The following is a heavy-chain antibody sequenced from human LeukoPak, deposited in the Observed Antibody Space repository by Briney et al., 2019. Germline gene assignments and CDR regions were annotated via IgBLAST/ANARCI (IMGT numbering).Heavy chain of an antibody. Sequence: SVTVSCKASGFTSTNFAVQWVRQARGQRFEWIGWIIVGSGATKCAQDFQERVTITRDLSTSTLYMELRSLTSEDTAVYYCAADLSNPRMGASYLDSWGQGTLVTVSS. D-gene: IGHD3-16*01. CDR1: GFTSTNFA. CDR3: AADLSNPRMGASYLDS. CDR2: IIVGSGAT. V-gene: IGHV1-58*01. J-gene: IGHJ4*02.